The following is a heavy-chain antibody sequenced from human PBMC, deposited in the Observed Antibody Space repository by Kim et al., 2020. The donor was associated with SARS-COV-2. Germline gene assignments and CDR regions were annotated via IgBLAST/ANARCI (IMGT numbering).Heavy chain of an antibody. CDR3: ARDSAGYYDSSGPPGDHYGMDV. D-gene: IGHD3-22*01. CDR2: IYYSGST. J-gene: IGHJ6*02. CDR1: GGSISSGGYY. Sequence: SETLSLTCTVSGGSISSGGYYWSWIRQHPGKGLEWIGYIYYSGSTYYNPSLKSRVTISVDTSKNQFSLKLSSVTAADTAVYYCARDSAGYYDSSGPPGDHYGMDVWGQGTTVTVSS. V-gene: IGHV4-31*03.